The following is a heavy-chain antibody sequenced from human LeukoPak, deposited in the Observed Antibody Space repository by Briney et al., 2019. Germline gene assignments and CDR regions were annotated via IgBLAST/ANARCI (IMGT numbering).Heavy chain of an antibody. Sequence: ASVKVSCKASGYTFTSHYMHWVRQAPGQGLEWMGLINPSGSSTLYAQKFQGRVTMTRDMSTTTDYMELSSLRSEDTAVYYCARDSSHDAFDIWGQGTMVTVSS. CDR3: ARDSSHDAFDI. CDR2: INPSGSST. J-gene: IGHJ3*02. V-gene: IGHV1-46*01. CDR1: GYTFTSHY.